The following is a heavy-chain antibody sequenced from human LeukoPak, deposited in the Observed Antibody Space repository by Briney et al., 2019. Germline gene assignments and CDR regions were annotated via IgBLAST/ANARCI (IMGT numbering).Heavy chain of an antibody. Sequence: SVKGSCKASGGTFSSYAISWVRQAPGQGLEWMGGIIPIFGTANYAQKFQGRVTITADKSTSTAYMELSSLRSEDTAVYYCARGIVVVPAAAEGSSWFDPWGQGTLVTVSS. V-gene: IGHV1-69*06. CDR3: ARGIVVVPAAAEGSSWFDP. J-gene: IGHJ5*02. CDR2: IIPIFGTA. D-gene: IGHD2-2*01. CDR1: GGTFSSYA.